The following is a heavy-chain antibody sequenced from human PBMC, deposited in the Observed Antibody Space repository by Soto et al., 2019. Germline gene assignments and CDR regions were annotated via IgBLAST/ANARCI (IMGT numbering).Heavy chain of an antibody. D-gene: IGHD3-22*01. J-gene: IGHJ6*02. V-gene: IGHV1-69*13. Sequence: GXSVEASCKASGCPFISYTIGGVRQAPGQGLEWIRGMIPLFGTANYAQKFQGRVTITADESTSTAYMELSRLRSDDTAVYYCARDRTNYYNSSGYSHSLNYYYYYVIDVWGQGTTVTGSS. CDR2: MIPLFGTA. CDR3: ARDRTNYYNSSGYSHSLNYYYYYVIDV. CDR1: GCPFISYT.